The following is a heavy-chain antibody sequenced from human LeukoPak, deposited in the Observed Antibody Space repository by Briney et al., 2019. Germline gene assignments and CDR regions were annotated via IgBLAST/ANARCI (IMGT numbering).Heavy chain of an antibody. CDR3: VRLKGYASGWYPSYYFDY. J-gene: IGHJ4*02. CDR1: GYSISSGFY. D-gene: IGHD6-19*01. CDR2: IHHSGST. Sequence: SETLSLTCTVSGYSISSGFYWGWIRQPPGKGLEWIGTIHHSGSTYYHPSLKSRVTISVDTSKNQFSLKVSSVTAAETAVYYCVRLKGYASGWYPSYYFDYWGQGTLVTVSS. V-gene: IGHV4-38-2*02.